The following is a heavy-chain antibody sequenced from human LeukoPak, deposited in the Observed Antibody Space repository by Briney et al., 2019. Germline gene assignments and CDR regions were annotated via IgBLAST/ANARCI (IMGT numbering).Heavy chain of an antibody. J-gene: IGHJ4*02. CDR3: ARGTPGGDYANY. CDR2: INPSGGST. Sequence: ASVKVSCKASGGTFSSYAISWVRQAPGQGLEWMGIINPSGGSTSYAQKFQGRVTMTRDTSTSTVYMELSSLRSEDTAVYYCARGTPGGDYANYWGQGTLVTVSS. D-gene: IGHD2-21*02. V-gene: IGHV1-46*01. CDR1: GGTFSSYA.